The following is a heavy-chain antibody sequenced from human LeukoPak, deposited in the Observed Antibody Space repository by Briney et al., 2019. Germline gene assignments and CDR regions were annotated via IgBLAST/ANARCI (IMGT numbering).Heavy chain of an antibody. CDR2: IYYSGST. CDR1: GGSFSGYY. D-gene: IGHD3-9*01. J-gene: IGHJ4*02. CDR3: ARAPVLRYFAD. Sequence: NSSETLSLTCAVYGGSFSGYYWSWIRQPPGKRLEWIGSIYYSGSTYYNPSLKSRVTISVDTSKNQFSLKLSSVTAADTAVYYCARAPVLRYFADWGQGTLVTVSS. V-gene: IGHV4-34*01.